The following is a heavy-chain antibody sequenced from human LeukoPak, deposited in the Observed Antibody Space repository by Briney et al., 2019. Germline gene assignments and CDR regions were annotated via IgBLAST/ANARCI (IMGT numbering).Heavy chain of an antibody. Sequence: GGSLRLSCVASGFTFIDYAMHWVRQAPGKGLEWVAVTSYDAVNKYYADSVKGRFTVSRDISRNTLYLQMNSLRAEDTAVYYCAKVQGAYGSSDYYNLRPGAFDIWGQGTMVSVSS. CDR1: GFTFIDYA. CDR2: TSYDAVNK. CDR3: AKVQGAYGSSDYYNLRPGAFDI. D-gene: IGHD3-10*01. V-gene: IGHV3-30*18. J-gene: IGHJ3*02.